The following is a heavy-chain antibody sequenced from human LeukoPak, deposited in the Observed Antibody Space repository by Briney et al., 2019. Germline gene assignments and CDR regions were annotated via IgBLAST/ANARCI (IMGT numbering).Heavy chain of an antibody. CDR3: AREADYYGY. V-gene: IGHV1-2*02. CDR1: GYTFSDYY. D-gene: IGHD6-19*01. CDR2: INPKSGGT. J-gene: IGHJ4*02. Sequence: ASVKVSCKASGYTFSDYYMHWVRQAPGQGLEWMGWINPKSGGTNYAQKFQGRFTMTRDTSISSTYMELSRLRSDDTAVYYCAREADYYGYWGQGTLVTVSS.